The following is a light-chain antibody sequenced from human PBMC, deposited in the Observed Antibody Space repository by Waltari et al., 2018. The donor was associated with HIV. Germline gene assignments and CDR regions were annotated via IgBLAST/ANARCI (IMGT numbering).Light chain of an antibody. CDR2: ATS. Sequence: DSHLTQSPSFLSASVGDRVTITCRASQGISSYLAWYQQKPGKAPKLLIYATSTLQSGVSSRFSGSGSGTEFTLTISRLQPEDFATYFCQQLNSFPLTFGGGTKVEIK. J-gene: IGKJ4*01. CDR1: QGISSY. V-gene: IGKV1-9*01. CDR3: QQLNSFPLT.